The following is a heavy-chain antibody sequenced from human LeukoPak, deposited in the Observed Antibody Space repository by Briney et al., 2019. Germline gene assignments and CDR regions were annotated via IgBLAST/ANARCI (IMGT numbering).Heavy chain of an antibody. CDR2: ISSSGSTI. Sequence: GGSLRLSCAASGYTFSSYEMSWVRQAPGKGLEWVSYISSSGSTIYYADSVKGRFTISRDNAKNSLYLQMNSLRAEDTAVYYCAELGITMIGGVWGKGTTVTISS. J-gene: IGHJ6*04. CDR3: AELGITMIGGV. D-gene: IGHD3-10*02. V-gene: IGHV3-48*03. CDR1: GYTFSSYE.